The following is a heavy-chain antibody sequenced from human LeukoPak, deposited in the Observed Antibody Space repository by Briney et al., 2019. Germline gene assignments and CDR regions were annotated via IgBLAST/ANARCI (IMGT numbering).Heavy chain of an antibody. V-gene: IGHV4-34*01. CDR3: ARDGAAAGKFDC. Sequence: PSETLSLTCAVYGGSFSGYYWSWIRQPPGKGLEWIGEINHSGSTNYNPSLKSRVTISVDTSKNQFSLKLSSVTAADTAVYYCARDGAAAGKFDCWGQGTLVTVSS. D-gene: IGHD6-13*01. CDR2: INHSGST. CDR1: GGSFSGYY. J-gene: IGHJ4*02.